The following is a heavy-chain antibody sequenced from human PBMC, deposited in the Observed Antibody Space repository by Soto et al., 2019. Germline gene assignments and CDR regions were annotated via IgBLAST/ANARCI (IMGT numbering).Heavy chain of an antibody. Sequence: GGSLRLSCAASGFTFSSYSMNWVRQAPGKGLEWVSSISSSSSYIYYADSVKDRFTISRDNAKNSLYLQMNSLRAEDTAVYYCARGLDYYGSGMPGGWGQGTLVTVSS. V-gene: IGHV3-21*01. CDR2: ISSSSSYI. CDR3: ARGLDYYGSGMPGG. D-gene: IGHD3-10*01. J-gene: IGHJ4*02. CDR1: GFTFSSYS.